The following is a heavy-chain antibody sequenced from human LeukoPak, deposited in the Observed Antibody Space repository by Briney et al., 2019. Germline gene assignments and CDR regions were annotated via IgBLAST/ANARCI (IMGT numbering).Heavy chain of an antibody. V-gene: IGHV3-30*02. CDR3: AKEDGTYGHSGHDVFNF. Sequence: GGSLRLSCEASGYTFNRHGMHWVRQAPGKGLEWVAFISYDGTKRYYADSVKGRFTISRDDSENMLLLQMNSLRPDDTAVYYCAKEDGTYGHSGHDVFNFWGQGTLVTVAS. J-gene: IGHJ3*01. CDR2: ISYDGTKR. D-gene: IGHD3-10*01. CDR1: GYTFNRHG.